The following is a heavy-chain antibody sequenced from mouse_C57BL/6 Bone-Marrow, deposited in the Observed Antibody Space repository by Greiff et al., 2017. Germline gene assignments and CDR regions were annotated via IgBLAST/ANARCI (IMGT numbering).Heavy chain of an antibody. CDR3: ARQWRLLRYYWYFDV. CDR2: IFPGSGST. J-gene: IGHJ1*03. CDR1: GYTFTDYY. D-gene: IGHD1-1*01. Sequence: QVQLKESGPELVKPGASVKISCKASGYTFTDYYINWVKQRPGQGLEWIGWIFPGSGSTYYNEKFKGKATLTVDKSSSTAYMLLSSLTSEDSAVYFCARQWRLLRYYWYFDVWGTGTTVTVSS. V-gene: IGHV1-75*01.